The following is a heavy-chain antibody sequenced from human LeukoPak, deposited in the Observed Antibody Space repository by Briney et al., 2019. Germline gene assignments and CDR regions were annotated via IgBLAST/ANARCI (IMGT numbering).Heavy chain of an antibody. J-gene: IGHJ4*02. Sequence: GGSLRLSCAASGFTFSSYSMNWVCQAPGKRLEWVSSISSSSSYIYYADSVKGRFTISRDNAKNSLYLQMNSLRAEDTAVYYCARDKVQGSEWGSNFDYWGQGTLVTVSS. D-gene: IGHD2-15*01. CDR3: ARDKVQGSEWGSNFDY. CDR2: ISSSSSYI. V-gene: IGHV3-21*01. CDR1: GFTFSSYS.